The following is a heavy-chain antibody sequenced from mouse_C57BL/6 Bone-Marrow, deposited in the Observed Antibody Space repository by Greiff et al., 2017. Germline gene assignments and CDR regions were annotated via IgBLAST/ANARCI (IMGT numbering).Heavy chain of an antibody. Sequence: EVQLQQSGPELVKPGASVKISCKASGYTFTDYYMNWVKQSHGKSLEWIGDINPNNGGTSYNQKFKGKATLTVDKSSSTAYMELRSLTSEDSEVYYCARLTGTSGYYFDYWGQGTTLTVSS. J-gene: IGHJ2*01. CDR3: ARLTGTSGYYFDY. CDR2: INPNNGGT. V-gene: IGHV1-26*01. CDR1: GYTFTDYY. D-gene: IGHD4-1*01.